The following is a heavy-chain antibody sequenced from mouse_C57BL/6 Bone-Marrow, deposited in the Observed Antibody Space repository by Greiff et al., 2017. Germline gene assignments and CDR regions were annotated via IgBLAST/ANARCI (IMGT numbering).Heavy chain of an antibody. Sequence: VQLQQSGPGLVAPSQSLSITCTVSGFSLTSYGVSWVRQPPGKGLEWLGVIWGDGSTNYHSALISRLSISKDNSKSQVFLKLNSLQTDDTATYYCAKDGGYDYGGWFAYWGQGTLVTVSA. CDR2: IWGDGST. V-gene: IGHV2-3*01. D-gene: IGHD2-4*01. CDR1: GFSLTSYG. J-gene: IGHJ3*01. CDR3: AKDGGYDYGGWFAY.